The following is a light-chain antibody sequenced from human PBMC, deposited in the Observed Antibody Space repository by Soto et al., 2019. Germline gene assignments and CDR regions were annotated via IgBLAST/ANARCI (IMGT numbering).Light chain of an antibody. CDR1: SSDVGGYNY. Sequence: QAVVTQPASVSGSPGQSITISCTGTSSDVGGYNYVSWYQQHPGKAPKLMIYEVSNRPSGVSNRFSGSKSGNTASLTISGLQAEDEVDYYCSSYTSSSTPWVFGGGTKLTVL. CDR2: EVS. CDR3: SSYTSSSTPWV. J-gene: IGLJ3*02. V-gene: IGLV2-14*01.